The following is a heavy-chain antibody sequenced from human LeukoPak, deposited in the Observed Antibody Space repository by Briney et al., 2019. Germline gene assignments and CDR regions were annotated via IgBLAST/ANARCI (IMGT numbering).Heavy chain of an antibody. D-gene: IGHD6-19*01. V-gene: IGHV3-21*01. Sequence: PGGSLRLSCAASGFTFSSYSMNWVRQAPGKGLEWVSSISSSSSYIYYADTVKGRFTISRDNAKNSLYLQMSSLRAEDTAVYYCARDISGWYYFDYWGQGTLVTVSS. J-gene: IGHJ4*02. CDR3: ARDISGWYYFDY. CDR2: ISSSSSYI. CDR1: GFTFSSYS.